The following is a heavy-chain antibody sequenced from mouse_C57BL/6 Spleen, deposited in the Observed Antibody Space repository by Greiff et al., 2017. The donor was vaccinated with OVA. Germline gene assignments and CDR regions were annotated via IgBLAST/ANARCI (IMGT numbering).Heavy chain of an antibody. J-gene: IGHJ2*01. CDR3: ARDGYYFDY. CDR2: INPSTGGT. CDR1: GYSFTGYY. D-gene: IGHD2-3*01. V-gene: IGHV1-42*01. Sequence: EVQLQESGPELVKPGASVKISCKASGYSFTGYYMNWVKQSPEKSLEWIGGINPSTGGTTYNQKFKAKATLTVDKSSSTAYMQLKSLTSEDSAVYYCARDGYYFDYWGQGTTLTVSS.